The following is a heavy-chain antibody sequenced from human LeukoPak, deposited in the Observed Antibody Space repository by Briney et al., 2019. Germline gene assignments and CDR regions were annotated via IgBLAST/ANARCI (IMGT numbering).Heavy chain of an antibody. CDR3: ARGALSGGSCALDY. D-gene: IGHD2-15*01. V-gene: IGHV4-38-2*02. J-gene: IGHJ4*02. CDR1: GYSISSGYH. CDR2: IYHSGST. Sequence: EPSETLSLTCTVSGYSISSGYHWGWIRQPPGKGLEWIGSIYHSGSTYYNPSLKSRVTISVDTSKNQFSLKLSSVTAADTAVYYCARGALSGGSCALDYWGQGTLVTVSS.